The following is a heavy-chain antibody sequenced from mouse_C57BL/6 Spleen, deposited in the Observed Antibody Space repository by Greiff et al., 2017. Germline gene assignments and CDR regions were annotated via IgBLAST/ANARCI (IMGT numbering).Heavy chain of an antibody. CDR3: ARDDYDEGYYFDY. D-gene: IGHD2-4*01. CDR1: GYTFTSYW. V-gene: IGHV1-55*01. J-gene: IGHJ2*01. Sequence: VQLQQPGAELVKPGASVKMSCKASGYTFTSYWITWVKQRPGQGLEWIGDIYPGSGSTNYNEKFKSKATLTVDTSSSTAYMQLSSLTSEDSAVYYCARDDYDEGYYFDYWGQGTTLTVSS. CDR2: IYPGSGST.